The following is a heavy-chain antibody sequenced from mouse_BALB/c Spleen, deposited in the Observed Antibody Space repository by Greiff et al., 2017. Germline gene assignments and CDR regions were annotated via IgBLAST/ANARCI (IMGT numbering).Heavy chain of an antibody. D-gene: IGHD1-1*01. V-gene: IGHV1-14*01. CDR3: AKPRYYGSSYDAMDY. CDR1: GYTFTSYV. Sequence: EVKLQESGPELVKPGASVKMSCKASGYTFTSYVMHWVKQKPGQGLEWIGYINPYNDGTKYNEKFKGKATLTSDKSSSTAYMELSSLTSEDSAVYYCAKPRYYGSSYDAMDYWGQGTSVTVSS. CDR2: INPYNDGT. J-gene: IGHJ4*01.